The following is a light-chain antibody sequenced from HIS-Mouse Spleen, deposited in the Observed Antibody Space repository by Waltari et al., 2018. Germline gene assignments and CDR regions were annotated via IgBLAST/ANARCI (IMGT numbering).Light chain of an antibody. J-gene: IGLJ3*02. V-gene: IGLV2-14*03. CDR1: SPDLGGYND. Sequence: QSALTQTASVSGSPGQSLTISCTGTSPDLGGYNDVAWYQQHPGKAPKLMIYDVSNRPSGVSNRFSGSKSGNTASLTISGLQAEDEADYYCSSYTSSSSWVFGGGTKLTVL. CDR2: DVS. CDR3: SSYTSSSSWV.